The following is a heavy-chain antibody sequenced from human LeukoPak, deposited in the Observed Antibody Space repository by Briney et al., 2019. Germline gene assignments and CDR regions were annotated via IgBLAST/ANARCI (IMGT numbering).Heavy chain of an antibody. V-gene: IGHV4-4*07. CDR1: GVSMNYYF. CDR3: ARVRKVGATMRYSYYYMDV. J-gene: IGHJ6*03. D-gene: IGHD1-26*01. CDR2: IHSSGTT. Sequence: SETLSLTCTVSGVSMNYYFWNWIRQPAGEGLQWIGRIHSSGTTNYNPSLKSRVTMSIDTSKNQFSLNLNSVTAADTAVYYCARVRKVGATMRYSYYYMDVWGKGTTVTISS.